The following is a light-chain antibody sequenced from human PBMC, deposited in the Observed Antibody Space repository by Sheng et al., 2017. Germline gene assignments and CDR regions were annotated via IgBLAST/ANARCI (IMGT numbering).Light chain of an antibody. CDR1: SSDVGSNDY. CDR3: SSYTTSSALDV. Sequence: QSALTQPASVSGSPGQAITISCTGTSSDVGSNDYVSWYQHHPGKAPKLMIYDVSHRPSGVSNRFSGSKSGNTASLTISGLQAEDGADYYCSSYTTSSALDVFGTGTEVTVL. V-gene: IGLV2-14*03. J-gene: IGLJ1*01. CDR2: DVS.